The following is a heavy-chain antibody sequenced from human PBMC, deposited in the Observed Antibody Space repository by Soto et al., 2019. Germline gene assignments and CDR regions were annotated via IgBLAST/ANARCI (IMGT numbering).Heavy chain of an antibody. D-gene: IGHD5-12*01. CDR3: ARSQQSLLDY. CDR2: IYYSGST. Sequence: SETLSLTCTVSGGSISSGDYYWSWIRQPPGKGLEWIGYIYYSGSTNYNPSLKSRVTISVDTSKNQFSLKLSSVTAADTAVYYCARSQQSLLDYWGQGTLVTVSS. V-gene: IGHV4-61*08. CDR1: GGSISSGDYY. J-gene: IGHJ4*02.